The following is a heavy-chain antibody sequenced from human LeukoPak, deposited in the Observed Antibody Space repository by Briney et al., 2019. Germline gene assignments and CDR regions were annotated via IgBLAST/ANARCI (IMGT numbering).Heavy chain of an antibody. CDR2: INPSGGST. J-gene: IGHJ4*02. V-gene: IGHV1-46*01. CDR3: ARDWGDSRIAVAVGY. CDR1: GYTFTSYY. D-gene: IGHD6-19*01. Sequence: ASVKVSCKASGYTFTSYYMHWVRQAPGQGLEWMGIINPSGGSTSYAQKFQGRVTMTRDMSTSTVYMELSSLRSEDTAVYYCARDWGDSRIAVAVGYWGQGTLVTVSS.